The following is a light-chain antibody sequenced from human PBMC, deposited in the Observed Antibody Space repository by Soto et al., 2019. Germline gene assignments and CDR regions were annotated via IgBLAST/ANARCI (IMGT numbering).Light chain of an antibody. CDR3: QQYCSSPRR. Sequence: EIVLTQSPGTLSLSPGERATLSCRASQSVSSSYLAWYQQKPGQAPRLLIYGASSRATGIPDRFSGSGSGTDFTLTISRLEPEDFAVYYCQQYCSSPRRFGQGTKVEIK. V-gene: IGKV3-20*01. CDR1: QSVSSSY. CDR2: GAS. J-gene: IGKJ1*01.